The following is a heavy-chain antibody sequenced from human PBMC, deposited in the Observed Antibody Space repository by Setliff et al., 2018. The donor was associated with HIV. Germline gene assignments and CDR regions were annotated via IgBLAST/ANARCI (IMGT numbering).Heavy chain of an antibody. Sequence: GPSVKVSCKVSGYTFTNYYMHWVRQAPGQGLEWMGIINPSGGSTSYQQILQGRVTMTRDTSTSTVYMEMSSLRSEDTAVYYCACGSSALIMRAFYDFWRATRYAFYYWGQGTLVTVSS. J-gene: IGHJ4*02. CDR3: ACGSSALIMRAFYDFWRATRYAFYY. CDR2: INPSGGST. V-gene: IGHV1-46*01. CDR1: GYTFTNYY. D-gene: IGHD3-3*01.